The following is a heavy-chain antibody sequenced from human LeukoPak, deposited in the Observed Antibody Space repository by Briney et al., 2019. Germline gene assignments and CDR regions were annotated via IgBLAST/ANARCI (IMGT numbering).Heavy chain of an antibody. CDR3: ASRGSGSPDTPADY. J-gene: IGHJ4*02. CDR1: GGTFSSYA. V-gene: IGHV1-69*01. D-gene: IGHD3-10*01. Sequence: SVKVSCKASGGTFSSYAISWVRQAPRQGLEWMGGIIPIFGTANYAQKFQGRVTITADESTSTAYMELSSLRSEDTAVYYCASRGSGSPDTPADYWGQGTLVTVSS. CDR2: IIPIFGTA.